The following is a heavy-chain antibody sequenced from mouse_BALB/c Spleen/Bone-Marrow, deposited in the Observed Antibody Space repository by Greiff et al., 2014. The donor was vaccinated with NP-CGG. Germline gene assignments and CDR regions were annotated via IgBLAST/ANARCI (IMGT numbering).Heavy chain of an antibody. CDR2: IDPSNTYT. CDR1: GYTFTSYT. CDR3: AREDIITAYFDY. J-gene: IGHJ2*01. D-gene: IGHD1-1*01. Sequence: ESAAELARPGASVKMSCKASGYTFTSYTMHWVKQRPGQGLEWIGYIDPSNTYTDYNQNFKDKTTLTADKSSSTAYMQLSSLTSEDSAVYYCAREDIITAYFDYWGQGTTLTVSS. V-gene: IGHV1-4*02.